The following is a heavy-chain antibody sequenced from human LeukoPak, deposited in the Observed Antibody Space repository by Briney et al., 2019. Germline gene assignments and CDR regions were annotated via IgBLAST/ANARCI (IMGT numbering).Heavy chain of an antibody. D-gene: IGHD4-17*01. V-gene: IGHV3-7*03. Sequence: PGGSLRLSCAASGFTFSSYAMSWVRQAPGKGLEWVANIKQDGSEKYYVDSVKGRFTISRDNAKNSLYLQMNCLRAEDTAVYYCARENTDYGDSNGETVDYWGQGTLVTVSS. CDR3: ARENTDYGDSNGETVDY. CDR2: IKQDGSEK. J-gene: IGHJ4*02. CDR1: GFTFSSYA.